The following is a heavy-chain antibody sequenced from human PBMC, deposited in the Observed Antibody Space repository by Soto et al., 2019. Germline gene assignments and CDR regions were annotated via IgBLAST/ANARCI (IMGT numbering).Heavy chain of an antibody. CDR2: IWYDGSNK. Sequence: PGGSLRLSCAASGFTFRTSGMNWVRQAPGKGLEWVAVIWYDGSNKYYGDSVKGRFTISRDNPRNTLYLQMSSLRAEDTAVYYCARDVRSGWYDGFDYWGQGTLVTVSS. CDR1: GFTFRTSG. V-gene: IGHV3-33*01. CDR3: ARDVRSGWYDGFDY. D-gene: IGHD6-19*01. J-gene: IGHJ4*02.